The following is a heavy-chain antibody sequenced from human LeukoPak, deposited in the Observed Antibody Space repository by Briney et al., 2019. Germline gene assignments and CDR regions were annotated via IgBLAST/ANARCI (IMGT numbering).Heavy chain of an antibody. CDR1: GFTFSRYA. V-gene: IGHV3-30*01. CDR3: ARGKGIAAANES. J-gene: IGHJ5*02. D-gene: IGHD6-13*01. CDR2: ISYDRRNK. Sequence: RRSPRLSSAPSGFTFSRYAMHGGRPAPGKGRGRGAVISYDRRNKYYADSVKGRFTISRDNYKNTMYLQMNSLRAEDTAVYYCARGKGIAAANESWGEGKLVTVSS.